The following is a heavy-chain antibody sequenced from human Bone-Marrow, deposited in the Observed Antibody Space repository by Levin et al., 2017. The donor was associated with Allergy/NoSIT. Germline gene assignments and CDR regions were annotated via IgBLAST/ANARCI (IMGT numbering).Heavy chain of an antibody. CDR3: AQRGSWAGNNWDTGYLDY. D-gene: IGHD1-1*01. Sequence: SGPTLVKPTQTLTLTCTFSGFSLSSYGVGVGWVRQPPGKALEWLAVLYLDDDKRYSPSLKSRLTITKDTSKDQVVLTMANMDTVDSGTYYCAQRGSWAGNNWDTGYLDYWGQGTLVTVSS. CDR1: GFSLSSYGVG. CDR2: LYLDDDK. J-gene: IGHJ4*02. V-gene: IGHV2-5*02.